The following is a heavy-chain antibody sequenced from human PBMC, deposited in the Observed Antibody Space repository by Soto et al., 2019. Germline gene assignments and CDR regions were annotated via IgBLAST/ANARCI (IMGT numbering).Heavy chain of an antibody. CDR1: GFTFSSYA. D-gene: IGHD5-12*01. Sequence: GGSLRLSCAASGFTFSSYAMSWVRQAPGKGLEWVSAISGSGGSTYYADSVKGRFTISRDNSKNTLYLQMNSLRAEDTAVYYCAKVRRDGYNFMSYFDYWGQGTLVTVSS. CDR3: AKVRRDGYNFMSYFDY. V-gene: IGHV3-23*01. CDR2: ISGSGGST. J-gene: IGHJ4*02.